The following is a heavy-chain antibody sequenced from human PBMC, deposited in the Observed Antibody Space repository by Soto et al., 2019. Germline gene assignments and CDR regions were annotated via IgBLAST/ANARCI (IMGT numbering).Heavy chain of an antibody. V-gene: IGHV1-69*12. J-gene: IGHJ6*02. Sequence: QVQLVQSGAEVKKPGSSVKVSCKASGGTFSSYAISWVRQAPGQGLEWMGGIIPIFGTANYAQKFQGRVTITADESTSTAYRELSSRRSEDSAVYYCATRYCSGGICSLHYYYGMDVWGQGTTVTVSS. CDR1: GGTFSSYA. CDR3: ATRYCSGGICSLHYYYGMDV. CDR2: IIPIFGTA. D-gene: IGHD2-15*01.